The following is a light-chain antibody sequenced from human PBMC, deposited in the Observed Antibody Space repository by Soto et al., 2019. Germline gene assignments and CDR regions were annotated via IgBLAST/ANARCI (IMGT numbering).Light chain of an antibody. Sequence: EIVLTQSPATLSLSPGERATLSCRASQSVGSYLAWYQQKPGQAPRLLIYNAFNRATGIPARFSGSGSGTNFTLTISRLEQEDFAVYYSQQRSDWPPVTFGGGTKVDIK. CDR2: NAF. CDR1: QSVGSY. CDR3: QQRSDWPPVT. J-gene: IGKJ4*01. V-gene: IGKV3-11*01.